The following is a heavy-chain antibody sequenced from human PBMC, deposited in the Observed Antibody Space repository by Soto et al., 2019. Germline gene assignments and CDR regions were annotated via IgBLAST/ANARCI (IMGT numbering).Heavy chain of an antibody. CDR2: IFHTGSA. CDR1: GGSITSNW. D-gene: IGHD2-21*01. CDR3: ARHIAVSGTRGFDH. J-gene: IGHJ4*02. Sequence: QVQLQESGPGLMKPSGTLSLTCAVSGGSITSNWWSWVRQPPGKGLEWIAEIFHTGSANYNPSLMGRLHISMDKSRNHLSLNLNSVTAADTAVYYCARHIAVSGTRGFDHWGQGTLVTVSS. V-gene: IGHV4-4*02.